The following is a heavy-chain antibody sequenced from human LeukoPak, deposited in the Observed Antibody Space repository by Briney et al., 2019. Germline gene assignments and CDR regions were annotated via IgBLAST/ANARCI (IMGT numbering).Heavy chain of an antibody. Sequence: PGGSLRLSCAASGFTFSSYSMNWVRQAPGKGLEWVSSISRSSSYIYYVDSVKGRFTISRDNAKNSLYLQMNSLRAEDTAVYYCARDPVSYSSNAESFQHWGQGTLVTVSS. V-gene: IGHV3-21*01. J-gene: IGHJ1*01. CDR3: ARDPVSYSSNAESFQH. CDR1: GFTFSSYS. D-gene: IGHD6-19*01. CDR2: ISRSSSYI.